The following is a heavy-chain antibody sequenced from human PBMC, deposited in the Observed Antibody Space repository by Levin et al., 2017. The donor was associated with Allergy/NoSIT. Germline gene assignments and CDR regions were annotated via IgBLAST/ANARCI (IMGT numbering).Heavy chain of an antibody. Sequence: NRGESLKISCKTSGYSFTSYWIAWVRQMPGKGLEWMGIIYPGDSNTRYSYPGDSDTRYRPSFQGRVTISVDKSISTAYLQWSSLKASDTAMYYCARRLHDYFDTLDAFDIWGQGTMVTVSS. D-gene: IGHD3-22*01. V-gene: IGHV5-51*01. CDR1: GYSFTSYW. CDR2: IYPGDSNTRYSYPGDSDT. CDR3: ARRLHDYFDTLDAFDI. J-gene: IGHJ3*02.